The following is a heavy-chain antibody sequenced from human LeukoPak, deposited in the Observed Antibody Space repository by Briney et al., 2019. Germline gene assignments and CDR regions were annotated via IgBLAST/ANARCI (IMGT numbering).Heavy chain of an antibody. CDR2: IYSGGST. V-gene: IGHV3-66*01. CDR1: GFTVSSNY. CDR3: ARVNPYDSSGYYQEANFDY. J-gene: IGHJ4*02. Sequence: GGSLRLSCAASGFTVSSNYMSWVRQAPGKGLEWVSVIYSGGSTCYADSVKGRFTISRDNSKNTLYLQMNSLRAEDTAVYYCARVNPYDSSGYYQEANFDYWGQGTLVTVSS. D-gene: IGHD3-22*01.